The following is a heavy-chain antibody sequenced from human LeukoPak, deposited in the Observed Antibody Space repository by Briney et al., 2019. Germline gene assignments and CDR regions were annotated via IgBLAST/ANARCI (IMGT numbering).Heavy chain of an antibody. J-gene: IGHJ4*02. CDR1: GGSFSGYY. CDR2: INHSGST. D-gene: IGHD3-10*01. V-gene: IGHV4-34*01. CDR3: ARDGGSGSYYKCYFDY. Sequence: SETLSLTCAVYGGSFSGYYWSWIRQPPGKGLEWIGEINHSGSTNYNPSLKSRVTISVDTSKNQFSLKLSSVTAADTAVYYCARDGGSGSYYKCYFDYWGQGTLVTVSS.